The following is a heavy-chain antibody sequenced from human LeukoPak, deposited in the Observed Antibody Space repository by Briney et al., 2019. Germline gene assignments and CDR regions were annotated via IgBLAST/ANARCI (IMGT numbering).Heavy chain of an antibody. CDR2: ISYDGSDK. Sequence: GGSLRLSCEASGFTFSGYAMHWVRQAPGKGLEWVALISYDGSDKYYADSVKGRFTVSRDNSKNTLYLQMSSLRAEDTAVYYCAREQYYYGSGGYYALDYWGQGTLVTVSS. D-gene: IGHD3-10*01. V-gene: IGHV3-30*04. CDR3: AREQYYYGSGGYYALDY. J-gene: IGHJ4*02. CDR1: GFTFSGYA.